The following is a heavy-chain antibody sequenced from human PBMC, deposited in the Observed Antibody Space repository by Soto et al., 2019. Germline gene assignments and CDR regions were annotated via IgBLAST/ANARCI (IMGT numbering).Heavy chain of an antibody. Sequence: PSETLSLTCTVSGGSISSYYWTWIRRSPGKGLEWIGYIYYSGSTNYNPSLKSRVTISVDTSKNQFSLKLSSVTAADTAVYYCARDRMGYSGSGRCVGLCHYYHGMDVWGQGTTVTVSS. V-gene: IGHV4-59*01. J-gene: IGHJ6*02. CDR1: GGSISSYY. D-gene: IGHD3-10*01. CDR2: IYYSGST. CDR3: ARDRMGYSGSGRCVGLCHYYHGMDV.